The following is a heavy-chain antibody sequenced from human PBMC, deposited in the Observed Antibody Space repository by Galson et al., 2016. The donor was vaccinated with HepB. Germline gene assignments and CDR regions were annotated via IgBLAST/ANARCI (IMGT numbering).Heavy chain of an antibody. CDR2: ISYHGHER. J-gene: IGHJ4*02. CDR3: ANDLRQHYGTSSWGLEF. V-gene: IGHV3-30*18. D-gene: IGHD6-6*01. CDR1: GFTFSSYG. Sequence: SLRLSCAASGFTFSSYGFHWVRQAPGKGLEWLAFISYHGHERNYEASVQGRFTVSRDNSYNTVYLQMDSLKLDDTAVYYCANDLRQHYGTSSWGLEFWGQGVLVAVSS.